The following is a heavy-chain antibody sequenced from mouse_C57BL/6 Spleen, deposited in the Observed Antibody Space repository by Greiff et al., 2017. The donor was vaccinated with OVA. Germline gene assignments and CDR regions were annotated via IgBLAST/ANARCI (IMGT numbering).Heavy chain of an antibody. V-gene: IGHV1-19*01. CDR1: GYTFTDYY. J-gene: IGHJ3*01. CDR3: ERYALTTVVGRGFAY. D-gene: IGHD1-1*01. Sequence: EVQLQQSGPVLVKPGASVKMSCKASGYTFTDYYMNWVKQSHGKSLEWIGVINPYNGGTSYNQKFKGNATLPVDKSSSTAYMELNSLTSEDSAVYYCERYALTTVVGRGFAYWGQGTLVTVSA. CDR2: INPYNGGT.